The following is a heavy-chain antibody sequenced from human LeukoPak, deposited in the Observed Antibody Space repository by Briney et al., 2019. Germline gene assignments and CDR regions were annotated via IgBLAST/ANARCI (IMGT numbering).Heavy chain of an antibody. Sequence: ASVKVSCKASGYTFTSYGISWVRQAPGQGLEWMGWIGAYNGNTNYAQKLQGRVTMTTDTSTSTAYMELRSLRSDDTAVYYCARRGYGDYQYYYYYYGMDVWGQGTTVTVSS. CDR3: ARRGYGDYQYYYYYYGMDV. J-gene: IGHJ6*02. V-gene: IGHV1-18*01. D-gene: IGHD4-17*01. CDR2: IGAYNGNT. CDR1: GYTFTSYG.